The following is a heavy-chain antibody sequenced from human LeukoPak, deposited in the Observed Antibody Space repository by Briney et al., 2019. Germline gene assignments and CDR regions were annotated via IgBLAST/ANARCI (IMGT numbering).Heavy chain of an antibody. D-gene: IGHD2-15*01. CDR3: AREPVGYCSGGSCPSHFDY. V-gene: IGHV1-69*04. CDR2: IIPILGIA. Sequence: ASVKVSCKASGGTFSSYAISWVRQAPGQGLEWMGRIIPILGIANYAQKFQGRVTITADKSTSTAYMELSSLRSEDTAVYYCAREPVGYCSGGSCPSHFDYWGQGTPVTVSS. CDR1: GGTFSSYA. J-gene: IGHJ4*02.